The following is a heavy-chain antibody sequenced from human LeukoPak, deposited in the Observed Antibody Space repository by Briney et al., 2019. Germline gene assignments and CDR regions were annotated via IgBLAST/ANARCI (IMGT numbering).Heavy chain of an antibody. J-gene: IGHJ4*02. V-gene: IGHV3-64*01. CDR3: ARGRSAAYSSAWYS. CDR1: GFTFSSYA. D-gene: IGHD6-19*01. CDR2: ISSNGGST. Sequence: PGGSLRLSCAASGFTFSSYAMHWVRQAPGKGLEYVSAISSNGGSTYYANSVKGRFTISRDNSKNTLYLQMGSLGAEDMAVYYCARGRSAAYSSAWYSWGQGTLVTVSS.